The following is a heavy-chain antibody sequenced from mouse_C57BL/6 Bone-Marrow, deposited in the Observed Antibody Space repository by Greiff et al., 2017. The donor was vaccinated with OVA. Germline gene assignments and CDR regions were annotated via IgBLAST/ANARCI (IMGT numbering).Heavy chain of an antibody. Sequence: QVQLQQSGPELVKPGASVKISCKASGYAFSSSWMNWVKQRPGKGLEWIGRIYPGDGDTNYNGKFKGKATVTADKSSSTAYMQLSSLTSEDSAVSFCARWAMGYFDVWGTGTTVTVSS. CDR3: ARWAMGYFDV. V-gene: IGHV1-82*01. CDR1: GYAFSSSW. J-gene: IGHJ1*03. CDR2: IYPGDGDT.